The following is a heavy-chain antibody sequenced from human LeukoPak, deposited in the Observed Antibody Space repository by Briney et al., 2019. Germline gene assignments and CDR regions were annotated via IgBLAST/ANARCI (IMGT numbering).Heavy chain of an antibody. D-gene: IGHD3-10*01. J-gene: IGHJ4*02. CDR1: GGSISSGSYY. Sequence: SQTLSLTCTVSGGSISSGSYYWSWIRQPAGKGLEWIGRIYTSGSTNYNPSLKSRVTISVDTSKNQFSLKLSSVTAADTAVYYCARTMVRGVFDYWGQGTLVTVSS. CDR2: IYTSGST. CDR3: ARTMVRGVFDY. V-gene: IGHV4-61*02.